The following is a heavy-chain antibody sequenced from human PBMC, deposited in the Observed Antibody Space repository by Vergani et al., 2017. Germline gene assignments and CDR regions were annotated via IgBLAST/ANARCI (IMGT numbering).Heavy chain of an antibody. Sequence: EVQLVESGGGLVQPGGSLRLSCAASGFTFSSYWMSWFRQAPGKGLEWVANIKQDGSEKYYVDSVKGRFTISRDNAKNSLYLQMNSLRAEDTAVYYCARAGSGWFYAGALDYWGQGTLVTVSS. V-gene: IGHV3-7*03. CDR2: IKQDGSEK. CDR3: ARAGSGWFYAGALDY. D-gene: IGHD6-19*01. J-gene: IGHJ4*02. CDR1: GFTFSSYW.